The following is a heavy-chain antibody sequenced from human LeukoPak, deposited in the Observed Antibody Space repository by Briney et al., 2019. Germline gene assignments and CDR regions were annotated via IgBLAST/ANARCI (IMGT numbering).Heavy chain of an antibody. CDR1: GFTFSSYA. D-gene: IGHD6-13*01. CDR2: ISGGSGST. V-gene: IGHV3-23*01. CDR3: AKDRGGSSWYDYYFDY. J-gene: IGHJ4*02. Sequence: PGGSLRLSCAASGFTFSSYAMSWFRQAPGKGLEWVSAISGGSGSTYYADSVKGRFTISRDNSKNPLYLQMNSLRAEDTAVYYCAKDRGGSSWYDYYFDYWGQGTLVTVSS.